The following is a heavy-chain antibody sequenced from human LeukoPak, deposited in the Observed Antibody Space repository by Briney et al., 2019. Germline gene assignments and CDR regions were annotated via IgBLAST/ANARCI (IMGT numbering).Heavy chain of an antibody. V-gene: IGHV3-11*04. CDR2: ISSSGSTI. CDR1: GFTFSDYY. D-gene: IGHD5-18*01. CDR3: ARDNRGGYSYGSVDY. J-gene: IGHJ4*02. Sequence: PGGSLRLSCAVSGFTFSDYYMSWIRQAPGKGLEWVSYISSSGSTIYYADSVKGRFTISRDNAKNSLYLQMNSLRAEDTAVYYCARDNRGGYSYGSVDYWGQGTLVTVSS.